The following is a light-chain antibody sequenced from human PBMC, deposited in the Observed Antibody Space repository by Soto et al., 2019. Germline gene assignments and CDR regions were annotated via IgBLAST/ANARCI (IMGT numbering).Light chain of an antibody. Sequence: EIVFTQSPGTLSLSSGGRATLSCRASQSVSSSYLAWYQQKPGQAPRLLIYDASNRATGIPARFSGSGSGTDFTLTISRLEPEDFAVYYCQQYGSSPPITFGQGTRLEIK. J-gene: IGKJ5*01. V-gene: IGKV3-20*01. CDR3: QQYGSSPPIT. CDR1: QSVSSSY. CDR2: DAS.